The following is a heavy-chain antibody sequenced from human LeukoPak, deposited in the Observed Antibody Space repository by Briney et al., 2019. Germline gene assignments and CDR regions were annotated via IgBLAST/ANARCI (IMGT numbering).Heavy chain of an antibody. CDR1: GFTFSSYE. Sequence: GGSLRLSCAVSGFTFSSYEMNWVRQAPGKGLEWVSYISSRGTTIYYVDSVKDRFTISRDNAKNSLYLQMNSLRAEDTALYYCARVRSGLHMDVWGQGTTVTVSS. D-gene: IGHD2-15*01. J-gene: IGHJ6*02. CDR2: ISSRGTTI. CDR3: ARVRSGLHMDV. V-gene: IGHV3-48*03.